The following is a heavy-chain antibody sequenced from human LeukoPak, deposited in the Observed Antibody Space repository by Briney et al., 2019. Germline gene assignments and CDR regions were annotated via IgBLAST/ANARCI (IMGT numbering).Heavy chain of an antibody. CDR1: GYTFTSYG. V-gene: IGHV1-18*01. Sequence: GASVKVSCKASGYTFTSYGISWLRQAPGQGLEWMGWISAYNGNTNYAQKLQGRATMTTDTSTSTAYMELRSLRSDDTAVYYCARIHGSGPYNYYYYYMDVWGKGTTVTVSS. CDR3: ARIHGSGPYNYYYYYMDV. J-gene: IGHJ6*03. CDR2: ISAYNGNT. D-gene: IGHD6-19*01.